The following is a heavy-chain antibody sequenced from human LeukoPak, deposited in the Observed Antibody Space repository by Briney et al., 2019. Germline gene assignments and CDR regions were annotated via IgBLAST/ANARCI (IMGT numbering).Heavy chain of an antibody. J-gene: IGHJ6*03. CDR2: LHYDGSNK. D-gene: IGHD4-17*01. CDR1: GFTFSNYG. V-gene: IGHV3-30*02. CDR3: AKAASKRTDYGDYAFYYYMDV. Sequence: PGGSLRLSCAASGFTFSNYGMHWVRQAPGKGLDWVAFLHYDGSNKYYADSVKGRFTISRDDSKNTLYLQMNSLRAEDTAVYYCAKAASKRTDYGDYAFYYYMDVWGKGTTVTISS.